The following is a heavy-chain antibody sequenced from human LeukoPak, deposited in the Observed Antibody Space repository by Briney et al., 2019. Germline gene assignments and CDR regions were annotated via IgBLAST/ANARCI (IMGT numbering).Heavy chain of an antibody. Sequence: SETLSLTCTVSGGSISSYYWSWIRQSPGKGLEWIGNVYYSGSTYYNPSLKSRVTISVDTSKNQFSLKLSSVTAADTAVYYCARTKVVVTAIHGRIFDYWGQGTLVTVSS. J-gene: IGHJ4*02. V-gene: IGHV4-59*08. CDR2: VYYSGST. D-gene: IGHD2-21*02. CDR3: ARTKVVVTAIHGRIFDY. CDR1: GGSISSYY.